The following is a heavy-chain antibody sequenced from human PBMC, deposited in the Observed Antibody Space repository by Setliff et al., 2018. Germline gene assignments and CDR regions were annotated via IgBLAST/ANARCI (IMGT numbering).Heavy chain of an antibody. D-gene: IGHD3-22*01. CDR2: IFSNDEK. V-gene: IGHV2-26*01. J-gene: IGHJ4*02. CDR1: GFSLSNARMG. CDR3: AHTHYYESSGQHLFDY. Sequence: GSGPTLVNPTETLTLTCTVSGFSLSNARMGVTWIRQPPGKALEWLAHIFSNDEKSYSTSLKSRLTISKDTSKSQVVLTMTNMDPVDTATYYCAHTHYYESSGQHLFDYWGQGTLVTVSS.